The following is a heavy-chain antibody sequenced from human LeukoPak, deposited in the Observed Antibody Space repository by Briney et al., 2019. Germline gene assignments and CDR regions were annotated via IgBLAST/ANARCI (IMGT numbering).Heavy chain of an antibody. D-gene: IGHD3-16*01. CDR1: GDSITKDSYY. CDR3: ARDYSWGVAYFDY. V-gene: IGHV4-39*07. Sequence: SETLSLTCNVSGDSITKDSYYWAWIRQPPGTGLEWIGSVYHSGNTYKNPSLKRRVFMSIDTSKNQFSLNLTSVTAADTAVYYCARDYSWGVAYFDYWGQGALVTVSS. CDR2: VYHSGNT. J-gene: IGHJ4*02.